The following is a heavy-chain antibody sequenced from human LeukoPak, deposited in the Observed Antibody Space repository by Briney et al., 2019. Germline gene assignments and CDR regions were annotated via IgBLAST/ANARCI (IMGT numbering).Heavy chain of an antibody. CDR1: GITFSTYA. D-gene: IGHD3-22*01. CDR2: ISSSGSST. Sequence: GGSLRLSCVASGITFSTYAMSWVRQAPGKGLEWVSVISSSGSSTYYADSVKGRFTISRDNLKNTLYLQMNSLRAEDTAVYYCARELRDSSGYYWGQGTLVTVSS. V-gene: IGHV3-23*01. CDR3: ARELRDSSGYY. J-gene: IGHJ4*02.